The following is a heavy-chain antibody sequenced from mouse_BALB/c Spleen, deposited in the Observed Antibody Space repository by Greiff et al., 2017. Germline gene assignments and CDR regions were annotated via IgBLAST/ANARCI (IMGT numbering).Heavy chain of an antibody. D-gene: IGHD1-1*01. CDR3: ARRKGSSYDAMDY. Sequence: QVQLQQSGAELVRPGSSVKISCKASGYAFSSYWMNWVKQRPGQGLEWIGQIYPGDGDTNYNGKFKGKATLTANKSSSTAYMQLSSLTSEDSAVYICARRKGSSYDAMDYWGQGTTVTVSS. V-gene: IGHV1-80*01. CDR2: IYPGDGDT. J-gene: IGHJ4*01. CDR1: GYAFSSYW.